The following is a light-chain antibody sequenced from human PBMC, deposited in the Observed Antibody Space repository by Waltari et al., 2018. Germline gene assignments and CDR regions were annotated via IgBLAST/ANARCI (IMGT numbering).Light chain of an antibody. CDR3: QQLNSYQWT. Sequence: IQLTQSPSSLSASVGDRVTITCRASQGISNYLAWYQQKPGKAPKLLIYAASTLQSGVPSIFSGSGSGTDFTRTISSLQPEDFATYYCQQLNSYQWTFGQGTKVEIK. J-gene: IGKJ1*01. CDR1: QGISNY. V-gene: IGKV1-9*01. CDR2: AAS.